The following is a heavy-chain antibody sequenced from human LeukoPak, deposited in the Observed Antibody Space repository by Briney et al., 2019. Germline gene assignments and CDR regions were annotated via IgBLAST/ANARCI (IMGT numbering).Heavy chain of an antibody. J-gene: IGHJ4*02. D-gene: IGHD3-3*01. V-gene: IGHV4-39*01. CDR3: ARHRFFGWLSPFDY. Sequence: SETLSLTCTVSSCSISSSSSDWGWIRQPPGKGLGWIGGIYYSGSTYYNPSLKSRVTISVDTSKNQFSLKLTSVTAADTAVYYCARHRFFGWLSPFDYWGQGTLVTASS. CDR1: SCSISSSSSD. CDR2: IYYSGST.